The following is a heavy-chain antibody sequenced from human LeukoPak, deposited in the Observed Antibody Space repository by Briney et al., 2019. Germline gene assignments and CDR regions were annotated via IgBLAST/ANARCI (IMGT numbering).Heavy chain of an antibody. CDR2: IKSKTDGGTT. J-gene: IGHJ4*02. Sequence: GGSLRLSCAASGFTFSNAWMSWVRQAPGKGLEWVGRIKSKTDGGTTDYAAPVKGRFTISRDDSKNTLYLQMNSLKTEDTAVYYCTTLYCSSTSCYIRGVDYWGQGTLVTVSS. CDR1: GFTFSNAW. V-gene: IGHV3-15*01. CDR3: TTLYCSSTSCYIRGVDY. D-gene: IGHD2-2*02.